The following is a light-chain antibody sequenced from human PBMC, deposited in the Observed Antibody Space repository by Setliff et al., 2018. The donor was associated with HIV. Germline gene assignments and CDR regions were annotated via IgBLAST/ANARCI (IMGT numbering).Light chain of an antibody. J-gene: IGLJ1*01. V-gene: IGLV2-14*01. CDR3: SSYTGSTLYV. CDR1: SSDVGGYNY. CDR2: EVR. Sequence: ALTQPASVSGSPGQSITISCTGTSSDVGGYNYVSWYQQYPGKAPKLMISEVRNRASGVSSRFSGSKSGNTASLTISGLQTEDEGDYYCSSYTGSTLYVFGTGTKVTVL.